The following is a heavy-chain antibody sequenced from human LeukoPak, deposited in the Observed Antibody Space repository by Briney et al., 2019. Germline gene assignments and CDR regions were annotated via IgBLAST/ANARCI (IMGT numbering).Heavy chain of an antibody. Sequence: SETLSLTCAVYGGSFSGYYWSWIRQPPGKGLEWIGEINHSGSTNYNPSLKSRVTISVDTSKNQFSLKLSSVTAADTAVYYCASRTQYYDDAFDIWGQGTMVTVSS. CDR1: GGSFSGYY. D-gene: IGHD3-22*01. CDR3: ASRTQYYDDAFDI. CDR2: INHSGST. V-gene: IGHV4-34*01. J-gene: IGHJ3*02.